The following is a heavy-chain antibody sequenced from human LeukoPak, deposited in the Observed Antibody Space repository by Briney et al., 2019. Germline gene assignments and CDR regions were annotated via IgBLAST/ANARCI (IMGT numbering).Heavy chain of an antibody. CDR3: ARTRRGSSWYPLYYGMDV. D-gene: IGHD6-13*01. V-gene: IGHV4-34*01. J-gene: IGHJ6*04. Sequence: SETLSLTCAVYGGSFGGYYWSWIRQPPGKGLEWIGEINHSGSTNYNPSLKSRVTISVDTSKNQFSLKLSSVTAADTAVYYCARTRRGSSWYPLYYGMDVWGKGTTVTVSS. CDR2: INHSGST. CDR1: GGSFGGYY.